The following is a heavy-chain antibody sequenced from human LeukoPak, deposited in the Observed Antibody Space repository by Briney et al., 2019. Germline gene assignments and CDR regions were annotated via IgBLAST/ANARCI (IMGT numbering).Heavy chain of an antibody. V-gene: IGHV4-30-4*08. CDR1: GGSISSGDYY. D-gene: IGHD2-2*01. CDR2: IYYSGST. J-gene: IGHJ5*02. Sequence: SETLSLTCTVSGGSISSGDYYWSWIRQPPGKGLEWIGYIYYSGSTYYNPSLKSRVTISVDTSKNQFSLKLSSVTAADTAVYYCARAGDIVVVPALNWFDPWGQGTLVTVSP. CDR3: ARAGDIVVVPALNWFDP.